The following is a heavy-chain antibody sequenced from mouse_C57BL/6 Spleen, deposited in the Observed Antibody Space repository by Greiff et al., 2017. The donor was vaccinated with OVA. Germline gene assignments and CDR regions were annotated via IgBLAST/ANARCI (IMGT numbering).Heavy chain of an antibody. CDR3: ARAVATDYFDY. Sequence: VKLMESGAELARPGASVKLSCKASGYTFTSYGISWVKQRTGQGLEWIGEIYPRSGNTYYNEKFKGKATLTADKSSSTAYMELRSLTSEDSAVYFCARAVATDYFDYWGQGTTLTVSS. CDR2: IYPRSGNT. V-gene: IGHV1-81*01. J-gene: IGHJ2*01. D-gene: IGHD1-1*02. CDR1: GYTFTSYG.